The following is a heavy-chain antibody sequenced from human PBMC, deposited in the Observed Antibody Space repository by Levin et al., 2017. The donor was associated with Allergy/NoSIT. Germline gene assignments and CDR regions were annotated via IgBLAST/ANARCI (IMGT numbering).Heavy chain of an antibody. D-gene: IGHD2-15*01. V-gene: IGHV1-69*02. J-gene: IGHJ5*02. CDR1: GGTFSSYT. Sequence: GASVKVSCKASGGTFSSYTISWVRQAPGQGLEWMGRIIPILGIANYAQKFQGRVTITADKSTSTAYMELSSLRSEDTAVYYCARNLPYCSGGSCYPPGGFDPWGQGTLVTVSS. CDR2: IIPILGIA. CDR3: ARNLPYCSGGSCYPPGGFDP.